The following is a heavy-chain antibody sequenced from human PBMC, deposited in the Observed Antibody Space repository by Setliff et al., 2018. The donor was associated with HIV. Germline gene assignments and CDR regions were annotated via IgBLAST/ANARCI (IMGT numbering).Heavy chain of an antibody. Sequence: KPSETLSLTCTVSGGSISSYYWSWIRQPPGKGLEWIGYIYHSGSTNYNPSLESRLTISVDTSKNQFSLKLSSVTAADTAVYFCASIDYYSVWGKGTTVTVSS. J-gene: IGHJ6*04. V-gene: IGHV4-59*08. D-gene: IGHD2-21*01. CDR2: IYHSGST. CDR1: GGSISSYY. CDR3: ASIDYYSV.